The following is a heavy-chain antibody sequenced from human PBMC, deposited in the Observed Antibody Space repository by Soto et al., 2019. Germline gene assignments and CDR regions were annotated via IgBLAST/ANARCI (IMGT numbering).Heavy chain of an antibody. Sequence: PGESLKISCKGSGYSFTSYWIGWVRQMPGKGLEWMGIIYPGDSDIRYSPSFQGQVTISADKSISTAYLQWSGLKASDTAIYYCARQFPYGGNSYYGMDVWGQGTTVPVSS. CDR3: ARQFPYGGNSYYGMDV. CDR2: IYPGDSDI. CDR1: GYSFTSYW. J-gene: IGHJ6*02. V-gene: IGHV5-51*01. D-gene: IGHD2-15*01.